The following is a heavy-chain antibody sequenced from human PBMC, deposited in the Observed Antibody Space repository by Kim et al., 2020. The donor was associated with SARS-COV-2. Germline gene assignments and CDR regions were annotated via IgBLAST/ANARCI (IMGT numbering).Heavy chain of an antibody. CDR3: ARTTSLAPATQNYYYYGLD. J-gene: IGHJ6*01. D-gene: IGHD2-2*01. Sequence: SQTLSLTCTVSGGSISGYYWSWIRQPPGKGLEWIGYIYYSGSTNYNPSLKSRVIISVDTSKNQFSLRLSSVIAADTAVYFCARTTSLAPATQNYYYYGLD. CDR1: GGSISGYY. CDR2: IYYSGST. V-gene: IGHV4-59*13.